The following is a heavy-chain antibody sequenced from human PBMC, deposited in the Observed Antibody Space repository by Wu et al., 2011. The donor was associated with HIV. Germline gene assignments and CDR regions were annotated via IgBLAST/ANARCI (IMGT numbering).Heavy chain of an antibody. CDR3: ARVRRDGYNKYYFDY. D-gene: IGHD5-24*01. CDR1: GGTFSSYA. J-gene: IGHJ4*02. CDR2: IIPMFSTA. V-gene: IGHV1-69*14. Sequence: QVQLVQSGAEVKKPGSSVKVSCKASGGTFSSYAISWVRQAPGQGLEWMGRIIPMFSTANYAQRFQGRVTITADKSTSTAYMELSSLRSEDTAVYYCARVRRDGYNKYYFDYWGQGTLVTVSS.